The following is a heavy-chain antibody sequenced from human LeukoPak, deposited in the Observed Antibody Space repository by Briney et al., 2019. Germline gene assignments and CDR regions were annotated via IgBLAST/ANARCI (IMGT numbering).Heavy chain of an antibody. CDR1: GFTFSTYS. CDR3: ARAQTYAYFDN. V-gene: IGHV3-48*04. Sequence: GGSVRLSCAASGFTFSTYSMNWVRQAPGKGLEWVSYIHSSSTTIYYADSVKGRFTISRDNAKNSLYLQMNSLRAEDTAVYYCARAQTYAYFDNWGQGTLVTVSS. D-gene: IGHD2-2*01. J-gene: IGHJ4*02. CDR2: IHSSSTTI.